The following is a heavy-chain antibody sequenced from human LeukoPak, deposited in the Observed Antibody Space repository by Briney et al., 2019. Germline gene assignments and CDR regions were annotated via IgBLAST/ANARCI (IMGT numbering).Heavy chain of an antibody. J-gene: IGHJ4*02. D-gene: IGHD3-16*01. V-gene: IGHV3-30*18. Sequence: GRSLRLSCAASGYTFSIYGMHCVRQALGKGREGGAVISYDGSNKYYADSVKGQFTISRNNSKNTLYLQMNSLRAEDTAVYNCAKDYGSSIEYWGQGTLVTVSS. CDR3: AKDYGSSIEY. CDR2: ISYDGSNK. CDR1: GYTFSIYG.